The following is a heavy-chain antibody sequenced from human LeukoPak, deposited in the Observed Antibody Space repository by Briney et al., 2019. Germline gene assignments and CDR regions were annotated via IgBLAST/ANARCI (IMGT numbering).Heavy chain of an antibody. D-gene: IGHD3-10*01. Sequence: SETLSLTCTVSGGSLSSGGYYRGGIRQPPGKGLEWIGNIYYSGSTSYNPSLKSRVTISVDTSKNQFSLKLRSVTAADAAVYYVARPDFGSALRDYWGQGTLFTVSS. J-gene: IGHJ4*02. V-gene: IGHV4-39*01. CDR1: GGSLSSGGYY. CDR2: IYYSGST. CDR3: ARPDFGSALRDY.